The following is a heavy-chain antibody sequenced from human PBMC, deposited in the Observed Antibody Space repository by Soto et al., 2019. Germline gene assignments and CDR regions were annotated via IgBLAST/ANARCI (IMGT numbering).Heavy chain of an antibody. CDR1: GGPISSYF. CDR2: IYASGST. D-gene: IGHD6-13*01. J-gene: IGHJ4*02. Sequence: PSESLSLTCTVSGGPISSYFWSWIRQPAGKGLECMGRIYASGSTNYNPSLKSRVTMSVDTSKNQFSLKLNSVTAADTAVYYCARCPSGYSSSWYYFDYWGQGALVTVYS. CDR3: ARCPSGYSSSWYYFDY. V-gene: IGHV4-4*07.